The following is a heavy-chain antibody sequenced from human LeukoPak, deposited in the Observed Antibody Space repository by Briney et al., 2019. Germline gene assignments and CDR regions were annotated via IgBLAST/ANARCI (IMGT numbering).Heavy chain of an antibody. CDR1: GGSFSGYY. Sequence: SETLSLTCAVYGGSFSGYYWSWIRQPPGKGLEWMGEINHSGSTNYNPSLKSRVTITVDTSKNHFFQKLSSVTAADTAVYYCAIKGPAAGLSRWFDPWGQGTLVTVSS. CDR2: INHSGST. D-gene: IGHD6-13*01. J-gene: IGHJ5*02. V-gene: IGHV4-34*01. CDR3: AIKGPAAGLSRWFDP.